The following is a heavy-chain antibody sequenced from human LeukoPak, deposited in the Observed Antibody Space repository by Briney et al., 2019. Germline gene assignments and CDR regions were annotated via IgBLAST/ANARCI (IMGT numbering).Heavy chain of an antibody. V-gene: IGHV1-69*01. CDR2: IVPLFSTV. Sequence: SVKVSCKGSGGTFNSFGITWVRQAPGQGLEWVGGIVPLFSTVNYGQKFQGRVTITADESTTTAYMELSSLRSENTAAYYCARENVERYFDWLHTGRGNPFDYWGQGTLVTVSS. CDR1: GGTFNSFG. CDR3: ARENVERYFDWLHTGRGNPFDY. J-gene: IGHJ4*02. D-gene: IGHD3-9*01.